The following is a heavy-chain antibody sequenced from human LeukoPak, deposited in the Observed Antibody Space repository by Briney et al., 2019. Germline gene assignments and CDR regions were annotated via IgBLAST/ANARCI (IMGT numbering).Heavy chain of an antibody. D-gene: IGHD5-12*01. CDR2: INHSGST. CDR1: GGSFSGYY. J-gene: IGHJ4*02. V-gene: IGHV4-34*01. Sequence: PSGTLSLTSAVYGGSFSGYYWGWVRQPPRKGVGWVGEINHSGSTNYNPSLKSRVTITVDTSKNQFSLKLSSVTAADTAVYYCARAGWLRTKGYFDYWGQGTLVTVSS. CDR3: ARAGWLRTKGYFDY.